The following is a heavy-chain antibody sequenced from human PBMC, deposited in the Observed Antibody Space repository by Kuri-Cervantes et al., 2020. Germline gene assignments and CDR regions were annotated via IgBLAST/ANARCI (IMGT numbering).Heavy chain of an antibody. J-gene: IGHJ4*02. V-gene: IGHV3-48*04. CDR1: GFSFSTYS. D-gene: IGHD4-17*01. Sequence: GGSLRLSCSTSGFSFSTYSMKWVRQAPGKGLESVSYISSRSSTIYYADSVKGRFTISRDNAKNSLYLQMNSLRAEDTAVYYCARDPYYGDYVKTFDYWGQGTLVTVSS. CDR3: ARDPYYGDYVKTFDY. CDR2: ISSRSSTI.